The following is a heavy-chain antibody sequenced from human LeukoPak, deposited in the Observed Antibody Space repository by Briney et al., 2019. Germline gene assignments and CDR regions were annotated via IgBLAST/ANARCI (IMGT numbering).Heavy chain of an antibody. CDR1: GGSISSYY. CDR3: ARHRWQQLAVHWFDP. CDR2: IYYSGST. V-gene: IGHV4-59*01. J-gene: IGHJ5*02. Sequence: SETLSLTCTVSGGSISSYYWSWIRQPPGKGLEWXXXIYYSGSTNYNPSLKSRVTISVDTSKNQFSLKLSSVTAADTAVYYCARHRWQQLAVHWFDPWGQGTLVTLSS. D-gene: IGHD6-13*01.